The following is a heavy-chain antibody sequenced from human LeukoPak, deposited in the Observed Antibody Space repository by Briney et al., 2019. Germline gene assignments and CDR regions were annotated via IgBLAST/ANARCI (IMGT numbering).Heavy chain of an antibody. CDR3: AREDFWSGYYKGNNWFDP. J-gene: IGHJ5*02. CDR1: GFTFSSYW. Sequence: HPGGSLRLSCAASGFTFSSYWMSWVRQAPGKGLEWVANIKQDGSEKYYVDSVKGRFSISRDNAKNSLYLQMNSLRAEDTAVYYCAREDFWSGYYKGNNWFDPWGQGTLVTVSS. D-gene: IGHD3-3*01. V-gene: IGHV3-7*01. CDR2: IKQDGSEK.